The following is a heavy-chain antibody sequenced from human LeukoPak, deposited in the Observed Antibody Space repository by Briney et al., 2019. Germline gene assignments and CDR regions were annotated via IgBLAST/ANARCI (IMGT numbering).Heavy chain of an antibody. D-gene: IGHD6-19*01. CDR3: ARDPSSGWYLKGWFDP. V-gene: IGHV3-21*01. CDR2: ISSSSNYI. J-gene: IGHJ5*02. Sequence: QPGGSLRLSCAASGFTFSSYSMNWVRQAPGKGLEWVSSISSSSNYIYYADSVKGRFTISRDNAKNSLYLQMNSLRAEDTAVYYCARDPSSGWYLKGWFDPWGQGTLVTVSS. CDR1: GFTFSSYS.